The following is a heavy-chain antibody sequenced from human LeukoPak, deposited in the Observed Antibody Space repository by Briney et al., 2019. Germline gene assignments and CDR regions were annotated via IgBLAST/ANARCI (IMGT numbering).Heavy chain of an antibody. J-gene: IGHJ3*02. Sequence: SETLSLTCTVSGGSFSSHYWSWIRPPPGKGLEWIGYISYIGSTNYNPSLKSRVTISVDTSKNQFSLKLSSVTAADTAVYYCARDPTTVTKGLDIWGQGTMVTVSS. D-gene: IGHD4-17*01. V-gene: IGHV4-59*11. CDR3: ARDPTTVTKGLDI. CDR1: GGSFSSHY. CDR2: ISYIGST.